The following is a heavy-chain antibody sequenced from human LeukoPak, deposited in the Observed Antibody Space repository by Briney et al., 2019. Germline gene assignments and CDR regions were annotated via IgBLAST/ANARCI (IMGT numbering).Heavy chain of an antibody. J-gene: IGHJ4*02. V-gene: IGHV4-38-2*02. CDR3: AREGYYSSSWPASDY. CDR2: IYHSGST. Sequence: SETLSLTCAVSGYSISSGYYWGWIRQPPGKGLERIGSIYHSGSTYYNPSLKSRVTISVDTSKNQFSLKLSSVTAADTAVYYCAREGYYSSSWPASDYWGQGTLVTVSS. D-gene: IGHD6-13*01. CDR1: GYSISSGYY.